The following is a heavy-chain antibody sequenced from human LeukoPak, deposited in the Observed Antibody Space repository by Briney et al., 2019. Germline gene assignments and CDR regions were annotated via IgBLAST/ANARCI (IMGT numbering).Heavy chain of an antibody. D-gene: IGHD3-9*01. CDR1: GFTFSTYW. Sequence: GGSLRLSCAASGFTFSTYWMNWVRQAPGKGLEWVANIKQDGSDKYYVDSVKGRFTISRDNAKNSLYLQMNSLRAEDTAVYYCARDRGDYDILTGYYPISVFDYWGQGTLVTVSP. J-gene: IGHJ4*02. CDR3: ARDRGDYDILTGYYPISVFDY. V-gene: IGHV3-7*01. CDR2: IKQDGSDK.